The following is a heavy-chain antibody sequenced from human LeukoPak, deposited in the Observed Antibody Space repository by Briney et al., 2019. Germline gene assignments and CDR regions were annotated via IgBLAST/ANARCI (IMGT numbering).Heavy chain of an antibody. CDR2: ITSGFTP. CDR3: AKDYSDSRVADVFFEY. J-gene: IGHJ4*02. V-gene: IGHV3-23*01. Sequence: GGSLSLSCAASGLTFSDYAMSWFRQAPGKGLEWVSGITSGFTPHYADSVKGRFTISRDNSKKKFHLQLNSLRAEDTAVYYCAKDYSDSRVADVFFEYWGQGTLVTVSS. CDR1: GLTFSDYA. D-gene: IGHD2-15*01.